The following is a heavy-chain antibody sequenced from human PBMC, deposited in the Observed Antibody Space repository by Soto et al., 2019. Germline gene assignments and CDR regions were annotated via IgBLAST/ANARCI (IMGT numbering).Heavy chain of an antibody. D-gene: IGHD3-16*01. J-gene: IGHJ3*02. CDR1: GCTFSSYS. CDR3: ARSGLSAYPAEDAFEI. CDR2: ISSSSSYI. V-gene: IGHV3-21*01. Sequence: WGSLRRSWSASGCTFSSYSMNWVRQAPGKGLEWVSSISSSSSYIYYADSVKGRFTISIDNAKNSLYLQMNSLRAQDTAVYYFARSGLSAYPAEDAFEIWGQGTRVAVAS.